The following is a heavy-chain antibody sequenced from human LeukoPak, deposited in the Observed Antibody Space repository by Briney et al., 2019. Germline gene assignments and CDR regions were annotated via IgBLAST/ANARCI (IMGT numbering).Heavy chain of an antibody. D-gene: IGHD2-15*01. Sequence: LPGGSLRLSCAASGFTFSSYAMSWVRQAPGKGLEWVSAISGSGSTYYADSVKGRFTISRDNSKNTLYLQMNSLRAEDTAVYYCAKDKWQLPHYFDYWGQGTLVTVSS. CDR2: ISGSGST. CDR1: GFTFSSYA. J-gene: IGHJ4*02. CDR3: AKDKWQLPHYFDY. V-gene: IGHV3-23*01.